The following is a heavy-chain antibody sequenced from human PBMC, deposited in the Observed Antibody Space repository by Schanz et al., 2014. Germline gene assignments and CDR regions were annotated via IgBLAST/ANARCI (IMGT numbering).Heavy chain of an antibody. CDR2: INQDGSDK. Sequence: VQLVESGGGVVQPGGSLRLSCAASGFTFSTYCMSWVRQAPGKGLEWVANINQDGSDKSYVDSVKGRFTISRDNAKNSLYLQMNSLRAEDTAVYYCARDKGGYYPFDYWGQGSLVTVSS. D-gene: IGHD3-22*01. CDR1: GFTFSTYC. CDR3: ARDKGGYYPFDY. J-gene: IGHJ4*02. V-gene: IGHV3-7*01.